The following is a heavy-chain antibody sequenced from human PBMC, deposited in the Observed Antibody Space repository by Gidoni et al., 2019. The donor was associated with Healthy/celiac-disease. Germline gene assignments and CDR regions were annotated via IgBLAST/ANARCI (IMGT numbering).Heavy chain of an antibody. D-gene: IGHD6-13*01. CDR2: IRGRGGRT. V-gene: IGHV3-23*04. J-gene: IGHJ5*02. Sequence: EVQLVESGGGLVQPGGSLRLSCAASGFTFRSYSMSWVRQAPGQGLEWVVAIRGRGGRTYYADSVKGRLTISRDNSKNTLYLQMNSLRAEDTAVYYCAKLSSSSWYEFAWFDPWGQGTLVTVSS. CDR3: AKLSSSSWYEFAWFDP. CDR1: GFTFRSYS.